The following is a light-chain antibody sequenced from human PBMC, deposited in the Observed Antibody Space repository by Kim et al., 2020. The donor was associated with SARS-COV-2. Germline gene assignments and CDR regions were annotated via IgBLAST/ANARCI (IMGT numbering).Light chain of an antibody. Sequence: EIVLTQSPFPLSLSPGERATLSCRASQSVSSSYLAWYQQKPGQAPRLLIYGASSRATGIPDRFSGSGSGTDFTLTISRLEPEDFAVYYCQQYGSAPYTFGQGTTLEI. V-gene: IGKV3-20*01. CDR3: QQYGSAPYT. J-gene: IGKJ2*01. CDR1: QSVSSSY. CDR2: GAS.